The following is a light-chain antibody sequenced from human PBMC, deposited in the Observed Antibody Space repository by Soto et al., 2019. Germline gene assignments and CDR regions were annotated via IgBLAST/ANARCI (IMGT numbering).Light chain of an antibody. J-gene: IGKJ1*01. CDR1: QNIAQF. Sequence: DIQMTQSPSTLSASVGDRVTITCRASQNIAQFLHWYQQKPGQAPKLLIYAASNLQSGVPSRFSGSGSGTDFSLTISSLQPEDFATYSCQQSDIRRTFGQGTRVDMK. V-gene: IGKV1-39*01. CDR2: AAS. CDR3: QQSDIRRT.